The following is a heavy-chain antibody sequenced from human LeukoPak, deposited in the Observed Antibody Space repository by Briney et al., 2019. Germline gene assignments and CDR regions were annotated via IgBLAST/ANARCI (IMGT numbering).Heavy chain of an antibody. CDR3: AKEHGYSGYDFPLYYYYYYMDV. V-gene: IGHV3-30*02. Sequence: GGSLRLSCAASGFTFSSYGMHWVRQAPGKGLEWVAFIRYDGSNKYYADSVKGRFTISRDNSKNTLYLQMNSLRAEDTAVYYCAKEHGYSGYDFPLYYYYYYMDVWGKGTTVTISS. CDR2: IRYDGSNK. D-gene: IGHD5-12*01. J-gene: IGHJ6*03. CDR1: GFTFSSYG.